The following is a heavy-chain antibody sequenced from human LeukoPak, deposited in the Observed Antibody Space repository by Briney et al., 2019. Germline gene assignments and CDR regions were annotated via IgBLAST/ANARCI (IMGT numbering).Heavy chain of an antibody. CDR2: VYPGDSDT. J-gene: IGHJ3*02. Sequence: GESLKISCKSSGYSFTSYWIGWVRQMPGKGLEWMGIVYPGDSDTRYSPSFPGQVTISADKSISTAYLQWNSLKASDTAMYYCARPIVYGDYLDAFDIWGQGTMVTVSS. D-gene: IGHD4-17*01. V-gene: IGHV5-51*01. CDR1: GYSFTSYW. CDR3: ARPIVYGDYLDAFDI.